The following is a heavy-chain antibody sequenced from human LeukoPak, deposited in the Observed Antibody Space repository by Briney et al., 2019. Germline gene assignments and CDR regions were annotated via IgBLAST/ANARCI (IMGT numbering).Heavy chain of an antibody. CDR2: ISYDGSNK. Sequence: GGSLRLSCAASGFTFSSYAMPWVRQAPGKGLEWVAVISYDGSNKYYADSVKGRFTISRDNSKNTLYLQMNSLRAEDTAVYYCARPIAGGYYYYGMDVWGQGTTVTVSS. V-gene: IGHV3-30-3*01. CDR3: ARPIAGGYYYYGMDV. J-gene: IGHJ6*02. CDR1: GFTFSSYA. D-gene: IGHD2-21*01.